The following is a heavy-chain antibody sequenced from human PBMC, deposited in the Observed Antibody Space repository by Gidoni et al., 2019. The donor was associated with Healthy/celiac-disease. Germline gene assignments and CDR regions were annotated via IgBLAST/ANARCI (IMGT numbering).Heavy chain of an antibody. J-gene: IGHJ6*02. CDR3: ARAPIVLMVYAIRNYYYYGMDV. D-gene: IGHD2-8*01. CDR2: INHSGST. Sequence: QVQLQQWGAGLLKPSATLSLTCAVYGGSFSGYYWSWIRQPPGKGLEWIGEINHSGSTNYNPSLKSRVTISVDTSKNQFSLKLSSVTAADTAVYYCARAPIVLMVYAIRNYYYYGMDVWGQGTTVTVSS. CDR1: GGSFSGYY. V-gene: IGHV4-34*01.